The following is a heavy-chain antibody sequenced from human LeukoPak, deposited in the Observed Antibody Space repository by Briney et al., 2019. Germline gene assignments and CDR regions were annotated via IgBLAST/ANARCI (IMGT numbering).Heavy chain of an antibody. CDR1: GGSISSYY. J-gene: IGHJ6*02. V-gene: IGHV4-59*01. Sequence: SETLSLTCTVSGGSISSYYWSWIRQPPGKGLEWIGYIYYSGSTNYNPSPKSRVTISVDTSKNQFSLKLSSVTAADTAVYYCARDQGQTGVGYYYGMDVWGQGTTVTVSS. D-gene: IGHD2-8*01. CDR3: ARDQGQTGVGYYYGMDV. CDR2: IYYSGST.